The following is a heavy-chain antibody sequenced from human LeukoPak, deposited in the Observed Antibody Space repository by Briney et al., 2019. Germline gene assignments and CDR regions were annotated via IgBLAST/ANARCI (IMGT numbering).Heavy chain of an antibody. CDR3: ARHRYYYDSSGYYYQP. CDR1: GASISSYY. V-gene: IGHV4-59*01. J-gene: IGHJ5*02. D-gene: IGHD3-22*01. Sequence: SEALSLTCTVSGASISSYYWSWIRQPPGKGLEWIGYIYYSGSTNYNPSLKSRVTISVDTSKNQFSLRLSSVTAADTAVYYCARHRYYYDSSGYYYQPWGQGTLVTVSS. CDR2: IYYSGST.